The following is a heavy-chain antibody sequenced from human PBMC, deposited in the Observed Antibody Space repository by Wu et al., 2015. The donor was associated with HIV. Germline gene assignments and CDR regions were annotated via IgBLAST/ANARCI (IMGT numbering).Heavy chain of an antibody. CDR1: SYTLITYG. D-gene: IGHD3-10*01. V-gene: IGHV1-2*02. J-gene: IGHJ6*03. CDR2: INSKSGDT. CDR3: ARDFSGFYYYMDV. Sequence: QVQVMQSGAEVKKPGASVKVSCMASSYTLITYGINWVRQAPGQGLEWMGWINSKSGDTNYAQKFQGRVTMTRDTSISTAYMELSRLRSDDTAVYFCARDFSGFYYYMDVWGKGTTVTVSS.